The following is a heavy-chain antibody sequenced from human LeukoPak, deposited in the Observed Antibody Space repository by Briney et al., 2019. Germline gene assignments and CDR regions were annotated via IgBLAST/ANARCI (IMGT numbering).Heavy chain of an antibody. J-gene: IGHJ1*01. CDR3: AKGMGSRAYTYLAN. CDR1: GFTFGSYA. Sequence: GSLRLSCAGPGFTFGSYAMGWVRQAPGQGLEWVSSISGSGRSTYYADFPKGRFTISRDNFNNTLYLHLNSLRPDDTAVYYCAKGMGSRAYTYLANWGQGNLVTVSS. D-gene: IGHD3-16*01. CDR2: ISGSGRST. V-gene: IGHV3-23*01.